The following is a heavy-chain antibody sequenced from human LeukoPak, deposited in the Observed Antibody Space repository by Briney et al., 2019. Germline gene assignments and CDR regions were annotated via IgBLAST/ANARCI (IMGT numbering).Heavy chain of an antibody. V-gene: IGHV4-59*01. Sequence: SETLSLTCTVSGGSISSYYWSWIRQPPGKGLEWIGYIYYSGSTNYNPSLKSRVTISVDTSKNQSSLKLSSVTAADTAVYYCARALAARSAFDIWGQGTMVTVSS. J-gene: IGHJ3*02. CDR1: GGSISSYY. CDR2: IYYSGST. D-gene: IGHD6-6*01. CDR3: ARALAARSAFDI.